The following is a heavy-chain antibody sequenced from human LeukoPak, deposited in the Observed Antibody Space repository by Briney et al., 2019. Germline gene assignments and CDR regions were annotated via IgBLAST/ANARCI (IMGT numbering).Heavy chain of an antibody. CDR2: ISYDGSNK. V-gene: IGHV3-30*18. CDR1: GFTFSSYG. D-gene: IGHD6-13*01. Sequence: GVSLRLSCAASGFTFSSYGMHWVRQAPGKGLEWVAVISYDGSNKYYADSVKGRFTISRDNSKNTLYLQMNSLRAEDTAVYYCAKAPGYPAGTPLRYYYGMDVWGKGTTVTVSS. CDR3: AKAPGYPAGTPLRYYYGMDV. J-gene: IGHJ6*04.